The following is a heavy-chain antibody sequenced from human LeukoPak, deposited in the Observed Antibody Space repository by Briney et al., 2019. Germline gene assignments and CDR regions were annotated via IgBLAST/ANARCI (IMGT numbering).Heavy chain of an antibody. J-gene: IGHJ4*02. V-gene: IGHV3-23*01. CDR3: AKPYYYDSSGYYQYFDY. CDR1: GFTFSSYA. CDR2: IRGSGGST. Sequence: GGSLRLSCAASGFTFSSYAMSWVRQAPGKGLEWVSAIRGSGGSTYYADSVKGRFTISRDNSKNTLYLQMNSLRAEDTAVYYCAKPYYYDSSGYYQYFDYWGQGILVTVSS. D-gene: IGHD3-22*01.